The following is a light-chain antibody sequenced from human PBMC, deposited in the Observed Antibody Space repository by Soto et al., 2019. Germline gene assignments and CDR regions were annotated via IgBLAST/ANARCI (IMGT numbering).Light chain of an antibody. CDR2: GAS. J-gene: IGKJ5*01. V-gene: IGKV3-20*01. Sequence: EIVLTQSPGTLSLSPGERATLSCRASQSVSSSYLAWYQQKPGQAPRLLIYGASTRATGIPDRFSGSGSGTDFTLTISRLEPEDFAVYYCQQYGDSPITFGQGTLLEIK. CDR1: QSVSSSY. CDR3: QQYGDSPIT.